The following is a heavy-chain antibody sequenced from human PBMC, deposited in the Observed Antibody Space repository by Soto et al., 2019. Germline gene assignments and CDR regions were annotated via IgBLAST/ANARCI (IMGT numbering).Heavy chain of an antibody. V-gene: IGHV4-59*12. Sequence: PSETLSLTCNVSGASISNYFWNWIRQSPGKGLEWIGYIYYSGSTYYNPSLKSRVTISVDTSKRQFSLKLTSVTAADTAVYYCARDKITGLFDYWGQGTLVTVSS. CDR3: ARDKITGLFDY. J-gene: IGHJ4*02. CDR2: IYYSGST. D-gene: IGHD2-8*02. CDR1: GASISNYF.